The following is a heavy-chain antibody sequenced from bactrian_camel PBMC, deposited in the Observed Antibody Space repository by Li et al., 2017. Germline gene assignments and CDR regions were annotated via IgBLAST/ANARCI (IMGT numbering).Heavy chain of an antibody. J-gene: IGHJ6*01. V-gene: IGHV3S40*01. D-gene: IGHD3*01. Sequence: VQLVESGGGSVQAGGSLRLSCAASGFTFSSYDMSWVRQAPGKGLEWVSAINSGGTTYYADSVKGRFTISRDNAKNTVHLQMNSLNAEDTALYYCVRDTDGVPRTKLTLVTGARGPRSPSP. CDR3: VRDTDGVPRTKLTLVT. CDR1: GFTFSSYD. CDR2: INSGGTT.